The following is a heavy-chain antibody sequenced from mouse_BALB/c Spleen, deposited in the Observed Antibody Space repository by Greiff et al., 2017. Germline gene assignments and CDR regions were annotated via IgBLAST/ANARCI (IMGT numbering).Heavy chain of an antibody. CDR3: ARAYYGNYDYAMDY. D-gene: IGHD2-10*01. CDR1: GFSLTSYG. V-gene: IGHV2-9*02. J-gene: IGHJ4*01. CDR2: IWAGGST. Sequence: VQLKESGPGLVAPSQSLSITCTVSGFSLTSYGVHWVRQPPGKGLEWLGVIWAGGSTNYNSALMSRLSISKDNSKSQVFLKMNSLQTDDTAMYYGARAYYGNYDYAMDYWGQGTSVTVSS.